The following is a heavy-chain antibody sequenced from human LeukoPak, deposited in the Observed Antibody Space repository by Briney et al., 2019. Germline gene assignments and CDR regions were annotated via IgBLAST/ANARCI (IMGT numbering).Heavy chain of an antibody. CDR1: GFTFSSYG. J-gene: IGHJ4*02. D-gene: IGHD2-2*01. CDR2: IWYDGSNK. Sequence: GRSLRLSCAASGFTFSSYGMHWVRQAPGKGLEWVAVIWYDGSNKYYADSVKGRFTISRDNSKNTLYLQMNSLRAEDTAVYYCASWTQSTSFWGQGTLVTVSS. CDR3: ASWTQSTSF. V-gene: IGHV3-33*01.